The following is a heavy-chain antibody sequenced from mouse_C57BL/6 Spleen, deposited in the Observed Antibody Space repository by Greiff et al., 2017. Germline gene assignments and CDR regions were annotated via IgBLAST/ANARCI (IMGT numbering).Heavy chain of an antibody. CDR2: IYPSDSET. Sequence: QVQLQQSGAELVRPGSSVKLSCKASGYTFTSYWMDWVKQRPGQGLEWIGNIYPSDSETHYNQKFKDKATLTVDKSSSTAYMQLSSLTSEDSAVYYCARWLPSPTYAMDYWGQGTSVTVSS. D-gene: IGHD2-2*01. V-gene: IGHV1-61*01. CDR1: GYTFTSYW. CDR3: ARWLPSPTYAMDY. J-gene: IGHJ4*01.